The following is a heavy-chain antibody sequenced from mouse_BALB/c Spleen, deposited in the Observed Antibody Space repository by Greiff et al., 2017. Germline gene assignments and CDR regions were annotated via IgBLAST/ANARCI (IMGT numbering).Heavy chain of an antibody. CDR1: GYTFTSYW. CDR2: IYPGDGDT. CDR3: ARWLITTATYAMDY. Sequence: VQLQQSGAELARPGASVKLSCKASGYTFTSYWMQWVKQRPGQGLEWIGAIYPGDGDTRYTQKFKGKATLTADKSSSTAYMQLSSLASEDSAVYYCARWLITTATYAMDYWGQGTSVTVSS. V-gene: IGHV1-87*01. D-gene: IGHD1-2*01. J-gene: IGHJ4*01.